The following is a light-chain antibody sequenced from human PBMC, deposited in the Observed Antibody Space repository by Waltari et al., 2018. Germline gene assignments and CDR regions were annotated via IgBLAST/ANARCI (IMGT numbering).Light chain of an antibody. J-gene: IGLJ3*02. CDR2: RDT. Sequence: SYELSQPFSMSVALGQTATLTCGGDNIGSNHVHWYQQQPGQAPLVVIYRDTNRPSGIPERFSGFNSGNTATLTISGAQVGDEADYYCHVWDSSANWVFGGGTKLTVL. CDR1: NIGSNH. CDR3: HVWDSSANWV. V-gene: IGLV3-9*01.